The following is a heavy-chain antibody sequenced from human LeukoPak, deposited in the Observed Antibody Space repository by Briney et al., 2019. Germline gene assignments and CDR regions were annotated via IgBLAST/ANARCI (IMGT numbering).Heavy chain of an antibody. D-gene: IGHD3-3*01. J-gene: IGHJ4*02. Sequence: ASVKVSCKVSGYTLTELSMHWVRQAPGKGLEWMGGFDPEDGETIYAQKFQGRVSMTEDTSTDTDYMELSSMRSEDTAVYYCARSGPFYFDYWGQGTLVTVSS. CDR3: ARSGPFYFDY. CDR1: GYTLTELS. V-gene: IGHV1-24*01. CDR2: FDPEDGET.